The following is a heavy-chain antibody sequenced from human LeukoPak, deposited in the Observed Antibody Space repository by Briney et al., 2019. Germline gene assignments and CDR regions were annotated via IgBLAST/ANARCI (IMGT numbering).Heavy chain of an antibody. Sequence: SETLSLTCTVSGGSISSYYWSWIRQPAGKGLEWIGRIYTSGSTNYNPSLKSRVTMSVDTSKNQFSLKLSSVTAADTAVYYCARGLHDYGVLRLDYWGRGTLVTVSS. CDR3: ARGLHDYGVLRLDY. D-gene: IGHD4-17*01. CDR1: GGSISSYY. V-gene: IGHV4-4*07. J-gene: IGHJ4*02. CDR2: IYTSGST.